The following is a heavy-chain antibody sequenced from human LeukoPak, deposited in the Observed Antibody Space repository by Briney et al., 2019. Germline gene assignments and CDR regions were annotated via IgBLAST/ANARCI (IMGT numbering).Heavy chain of an antibody. CDR2: VTGSGTST. Sequence: GGSLRLSCAASGFTFSYYGMNWVRQAPGKGLEWVSGVTGSGTSTYYADSVRGRFTISRDNSKNTLYLQMNSLRAEDTAVYYCAKDVFSTVVTPRGAFDIWGQGTMVTVSS. D-gene: IGHD4-23*01. J-gene: IGHJ3*02. CDR3: AKDVFSTVVTPRGAFDI. V-gene: IGHV3-23*01. CDR1: GFTFSYYG.